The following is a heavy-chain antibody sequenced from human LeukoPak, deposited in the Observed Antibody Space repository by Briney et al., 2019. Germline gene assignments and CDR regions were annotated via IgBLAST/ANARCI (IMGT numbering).Heavy chain of an antibody. V-gene: IGHV3-21*01. CDR1: GFTFSSYR. Sequence: GGSLRLSCASSGFTFSSYRMNWVRQTPGKGLEWVSSISSSSRYIYYADSVKGRLTISRDNAKNSLYLQMNSLRAEDTAVYYCAGGVASFDYWGQGTLVTVSS. J-gene: IGHJ4*02. CDR2: ISSSSRYI. D-gene: IGHD2-15*01. CDR3: AGGVASFDY.